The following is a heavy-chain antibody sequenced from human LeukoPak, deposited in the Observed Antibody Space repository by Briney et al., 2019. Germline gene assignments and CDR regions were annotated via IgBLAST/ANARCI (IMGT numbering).Heavy chain of an antibody. CDR3: AKVHRLLWFGELTYFDY. D-gene: IGHD3-10*01. CDR2: IKQDGSEK. Sequence: PGGSLRLSCAASGFTFSSYWMSWVRQAPGKGLEWVANIKQDGSEKYYVDSVKGRFTISRDNAKNSLYLQMNSLRAEDTAVYYCAKVHRLLWFGELTYFDYWGQGTLVTVSS. CDR1: GFTFSSYW. J-gene: IGHJ4*02. V-gene: IGHV3-7*03.